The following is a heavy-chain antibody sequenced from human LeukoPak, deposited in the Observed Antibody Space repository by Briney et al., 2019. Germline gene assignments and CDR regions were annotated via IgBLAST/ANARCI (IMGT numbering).Heavy chain of an antibody. CDR2: IKQDGSEK. Sequence: GGSLRLSCAASGFTFSSYWMSWVRQAPGKGLEWVANIKQDGSEKYYVDSVKGRFTISRDNAKNSLYLQMNSLRAEDTAVYYCARGQLVGIHHWFDPWGQGTLVTVSS. CDR1: GFTFSSYW. D-gene: IGHD6-6*01. J-gene: IGHJ5*02. V-gene: IGHV3-7*01. CDR3: ARGQLVGIHHWFDP.